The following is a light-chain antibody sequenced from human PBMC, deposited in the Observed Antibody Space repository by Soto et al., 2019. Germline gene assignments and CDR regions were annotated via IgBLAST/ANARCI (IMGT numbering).Light chain of an antibody. CDR3: QQYNSYWT. V-gene: IGKV1-5*03. J-gene: IGKJ1*01. CDR1: QSISSW. Sequence: DIQMTQSPSTLSASVGDRVTITCRASQSISSWLAWYQQKPGKAPKLLIYKASSLESGVPSRFSGSGSGTESTLTISSLQPDDFVTYYCQQYNSYWTFGQGNKVEIK. CDR2: KAS.